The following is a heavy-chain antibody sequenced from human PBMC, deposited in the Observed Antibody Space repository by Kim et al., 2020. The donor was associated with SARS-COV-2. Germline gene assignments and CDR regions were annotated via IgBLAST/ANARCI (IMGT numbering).Heavy chain of an antibody. Sequence: SETLSLTCAVYGGSFSDFWGWIRQPPGKGLEWIGEINESGSTNHNPSLKSRVSISVDTSKNQFSLRLTSVTAADTAVYYCARAAFIMVRGVTITQRGGFDVGGQGTIVTVSS. V-gene: IGHV4-34*01. CDR1: GGSFSDF. D-gene: IGHD3-10*01. CDR3: ARAAFIMVRGVTITQRGGFDV. CDR2: INESGST. J-gene: IGHJ3*01.